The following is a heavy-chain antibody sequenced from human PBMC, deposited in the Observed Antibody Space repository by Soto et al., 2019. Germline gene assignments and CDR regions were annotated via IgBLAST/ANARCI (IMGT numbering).Heavy chain of an antibody. J-gene: IGHJ4*02. V-gene: IGHV3-9*03. CDR1: GFPFDDYA. Sequence: EVQLVESGGGLVQPGRSLRLSFAALGFPFDDYAMHCVGLAPGKGLECVSGISWNGGSLGCADPVKGRFIIARDNAKKSLYLPMNSLRAEDMDLSSWAKENLHYGAYFEYWCQGTLLTVSS. D-gene: IGHD3-16*01. CDR2: ISWNGGSL. CDR3: AKENLHYGAYFEY.